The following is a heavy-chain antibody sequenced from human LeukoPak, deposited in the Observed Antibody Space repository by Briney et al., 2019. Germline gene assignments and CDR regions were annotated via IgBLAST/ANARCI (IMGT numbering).Heavy chain of an antibody. Sequence: GGSLRLSCAASGFIFSNYGMHWVRQAPGKGLEWVAFIRYDGSNKYYADSVKGRFTISRDNAKNSLYLQMNSLRAEDTAVYYCARDPGYCSGGSCRYFDYWGQGTLVTVSS. CDR2: IRYDGSNK. D-gene: IGHD2-15*01. CDR3: ARDPGYCSGGSCRYFDY. J-gene: IGHJ4*02. CDR1: GFIFSNYG. V-gene: IGHV3-30*02.